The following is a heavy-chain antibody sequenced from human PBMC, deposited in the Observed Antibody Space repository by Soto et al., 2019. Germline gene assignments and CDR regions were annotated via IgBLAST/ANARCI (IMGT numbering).Heavy chain of an antibody. CDR2: IYYSGDT. CDR3: ASLQVPGNFDY. Sequence: SETLSLTCTVSGGSIRSSNYYWAWVRQPPGKGLEWIANIYYSGDTYFHPSLRSRLTVSIDTSKNQFSLKLSSLTAADTAMYYCASLQVPGNFDYWGQGTLVTVSS. D-gene: IGHD6-13*01. V-gene: IGHV4-39*01. J-gene: IGHJ4*02. CDR1: GGSIRSSNYY.